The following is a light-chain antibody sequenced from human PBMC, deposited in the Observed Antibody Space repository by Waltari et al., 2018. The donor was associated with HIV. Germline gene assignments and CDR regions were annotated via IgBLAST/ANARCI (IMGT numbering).Light chain of an antibody. CDR3: TSFTRNDTLM. CDR2: EVF. J-gene: IGLJ3*02. CDR1: SRDFGVFDF. Sequence: QSALTQPASVSASPGQSLTISCRGSSRDFGVFDFVPWYQQHPGGVPKVIIYEVFSRPSGVSNRFSGSKSGNTASLTISGLQTEDEADYYCTSFTRNDTLMFGGGTRVTVL. V-gene: IGLV2-14*01.